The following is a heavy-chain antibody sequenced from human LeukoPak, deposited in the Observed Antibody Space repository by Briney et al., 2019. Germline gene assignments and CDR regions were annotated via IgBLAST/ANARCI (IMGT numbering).Heavy chain of an antibody. Sequence: PGGSLRLSCAASGFTFSDYYMSWIRQAPGKGLEWVSYISSSGSTIYYADSVKGRFTISRDNAKNSLYLQMNSLRAEDTAVYYCAKLPVLRYFDWFFDYWGQGTLVTVSS. J-gene: IGHJ4*02. CDR3: AKLPVLRYFDWFFDY. V-gene: IGHV3-11*01. D-gene: IGHD3-9*01. CDR1: GFTFSDYY. CDR2: ISSSGSTI.